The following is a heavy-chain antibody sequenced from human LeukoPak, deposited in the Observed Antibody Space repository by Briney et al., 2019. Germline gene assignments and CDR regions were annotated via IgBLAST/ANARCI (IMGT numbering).Heavy chain of an antibody. D-gene: IGHD1-26*01. CDR1: GFTFSSYA. V-gene: IGHV3-23*01. Sequence: GGSLRLSCAASGFTFSSYAMSWVRQAPGKGLEWVSDISGSGDNTLYADSVKGRFTISRDNSKNTLYLEMNSLRAEDTAIYYCAKMKGHPLPKYYMDVWGQGTTVTVSS. J-gene: IGHJ6*01. CDR3: AKMKGHPLPKYYMDV. CDR2: ISGSGDNT.